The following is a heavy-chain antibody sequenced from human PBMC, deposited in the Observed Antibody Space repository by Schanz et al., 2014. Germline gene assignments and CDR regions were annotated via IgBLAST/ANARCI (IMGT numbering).Heavy chain of an antibody. CDR1: GFTFSDYW. CDR3: AKKVPAYNPFDS. D-gene: IGHD1-1*01. J-gene: IGHJ4*02. V-gene: IGHV3-23*04. CDR2: ISDSGDTA. Sequence: EVQLVESGGGLVQPGGSLRLSCTASGFTFSDYWMSWVRQAPGKGPEWVSLISDSGDTAYYADSVKGRFTISRDNSKNTLYLQMNSLRAEDTAVYYCAKKVPAYNPFDSWGQGTLVTVSS.